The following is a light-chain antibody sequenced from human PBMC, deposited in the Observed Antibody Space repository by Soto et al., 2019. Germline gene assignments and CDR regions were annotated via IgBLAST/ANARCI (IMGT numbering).Light chain of an antibody. V-gene: IGKV3-20*01. CDR3: QQYRGWPRT. CDR2: AAT. CDR1: QSVADSY. Sequence: EVVLTQSPGTLSLSPGERATLSCRASQSVADSYLAWYQQKPGRAPRLLFYAATRRATGIPDRFSGSGSGTDFTLTINNLRPEDFAVYYCQQYRGWPRTFGQGTKVEIK. J-gene: IGKJ1*01.